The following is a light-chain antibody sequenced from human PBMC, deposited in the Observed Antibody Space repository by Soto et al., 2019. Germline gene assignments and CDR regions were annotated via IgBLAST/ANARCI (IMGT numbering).Light chain of an antibody. CDR2: DAS. J-gene: IGKJ1*01. CDR1: QSVSSD. Sequence: EIALTQSPATLSLSPGERAHLSCGACQSVSSDVAWYQQKPGQAPRLLIYDASNRATGIPARFSGSGSGTEFTLTISSLQSEDFALYYCQQYTDRPVTFGQGTKVDIK. V-gene: IGKV3-11*01. CDR3: QQYTDRPVT.